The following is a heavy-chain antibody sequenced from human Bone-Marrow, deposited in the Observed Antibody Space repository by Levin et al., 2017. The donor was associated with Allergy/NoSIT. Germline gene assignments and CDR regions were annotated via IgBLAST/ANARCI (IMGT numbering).Heavy chain of an antibody. D-gene: IGHD1-14*01. CDR1: GFTLNNYG. CDR3: ARDNRRTRYFFDY. CDR2: IWYDGSNK. Sequence: GGSLRLSCAASGFTLNNYGIHWVRQAPGKGLEWVAVIWYDGSNKFYADSVKGRFTVSRDNSRNTLYLQINNLRAEDSAVYFCARDNRRTRYFFDYWGQGTLVTVSS. J-gene: IGHJ4*02. V-gene: IGHV3-33*01.